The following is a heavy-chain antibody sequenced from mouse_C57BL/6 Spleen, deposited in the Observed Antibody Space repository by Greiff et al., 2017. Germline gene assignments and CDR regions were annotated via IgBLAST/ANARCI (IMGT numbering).Heavy chain of an antibody. D-gene: IGHD1-1*01. Sequence: VQLQQSGPELVKPGASVKISCKASGYTFTDYYMNWVKQSHGKSLEWIGDINPNNGGTSYNQKFKGKATLTVDKSSSTAYMELRSLTSEDSAVYYCARWGSSYGDYWGQGTTLTVSS. CDR2: INPNNGGT. J-gene: IGHJ2*01. CDR1: GYTFTDYY. V-gene: IGHV1-26*01. CDR3: ARWGSSYGDY.